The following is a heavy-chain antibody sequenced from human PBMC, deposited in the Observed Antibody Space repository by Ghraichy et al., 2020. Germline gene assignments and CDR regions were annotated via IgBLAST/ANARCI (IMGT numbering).Heavy chain of an antibody. J-gene: IGHJ5*02. D-gene: IGHD3-10*02. V-gene: IGHV3-33*01. CDR2: IWYDGSNK. CDR1: GFTFSSYG. CDR3: ARESNSVHYWFDP. Sequence: GGSLRLSCAASGFTFSSYGMHWVRQAPGKGLEWVAVIWYDGSNKYYADSVKGRFTISRDNSKNTLYLQMNSLRAEDTAVYYCARESNSVHYWFDPWGQGTLVTVSS.